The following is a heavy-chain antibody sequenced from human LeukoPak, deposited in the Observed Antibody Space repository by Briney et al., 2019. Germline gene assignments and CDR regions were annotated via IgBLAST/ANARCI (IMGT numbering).Heavy chain of an antibody. J-gene: IGHJ6*03. Sequence: SVKLSCKASGGTFSSYAISWVRQAPPQGLEWMGGIIPIFGTANYAQKFQGRVTITADESTSTAYMELSSLRSEDTAVYYCARDLGKHIVVVTADYYYYMDVWGKGTTVTVSS. V-gene: IGHV1-69*13. CDR1: GGTFSSYA. CDR3: ARDLGKHIVVVTADYYYYMDV. CDR2: IIPIFGTA. D-gene: IGHD2-21*02.